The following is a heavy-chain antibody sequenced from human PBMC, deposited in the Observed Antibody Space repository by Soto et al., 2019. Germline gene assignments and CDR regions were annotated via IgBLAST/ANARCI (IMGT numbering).Heavy chain of an antibody. D-gene: IGHD1-26*01. CDR3: ARGRGGDSGSYLDY. V-gene: IGHV3-48*03. J-gene: IGHJ4*02. CDR1: GFTFSSYE. CDR2: ISSSGSTI. Sequence: EVQLVESGGGLVQPGGSLRLSCAASGFTFSSYEMNWVRQAQGKGLEWVSYISSSGSTIYYADSVKGRFTISRDNAKNSLYLQMNSLRAEDTAVYYCARGRGGDSGSYLDYWGQGTLVTVSS.